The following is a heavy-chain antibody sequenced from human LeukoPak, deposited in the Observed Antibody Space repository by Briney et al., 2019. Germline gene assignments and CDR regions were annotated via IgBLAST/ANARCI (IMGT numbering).Heavy chain of an antibody. CDR3: ARDSGYYYNDY. Sequence: GGSLRPSCAASGFTFSSYGMHWVRQAPGKGLEWVAVIWYDGSNKYYADSVKGRFTISRDNSKNTLYLQMNSLRVEDTAVYYCARDSGYYYNDYWGQGALVTVSS. V-gene: IGHV3-33*01. CDR2: IWYDGSNK. D-gene: IGHD2-15*01. J-gene: IGHJ4*02. CDR1: GFTFSSYG.